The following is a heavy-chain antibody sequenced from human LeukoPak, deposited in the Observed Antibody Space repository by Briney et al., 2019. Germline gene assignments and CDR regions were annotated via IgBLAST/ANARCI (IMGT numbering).Heavy chain of an antibody. CDR2: INPNSGDT. Sequence: GASVKGSCKASGYTFTGYYMHWVRQAPEQGFEWMGWINPNSGDTNYAQKFQGRVTMTRDTSISTAHMELSRLRSDDTAVYYCARANPLYCSSTTCLFDYWGQGTLVTVSS. CDR3: ARANPLYCSSTTCLFDY. J-gene: IGHJ4*02. V-gene: IGHV1-2*02. D-gene: IGHD2-2*01. CDR1: GYTFTGYY.